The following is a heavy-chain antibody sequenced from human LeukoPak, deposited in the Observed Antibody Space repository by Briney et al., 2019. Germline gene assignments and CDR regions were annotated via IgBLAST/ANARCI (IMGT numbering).Heavy chain of an antibody. J-gene: IGHJ4*02. CDR1: GGSISSSSYY. V-gene: IGHV4-39*01. Sequence: TSETLSLTCTVSGGSISSSSYYWAWIRQPPGKGLEWIGNIHYSGSTHYNATITSRVTISVDTSKNQFSLKLSSVTAADTAVYYCARRVAGSGYRDYWGQGTLVTVSS. CDR2: IHYSGST. CDR3: ARRVAGSGYRDY. D-gene: IGHD3-22*01.